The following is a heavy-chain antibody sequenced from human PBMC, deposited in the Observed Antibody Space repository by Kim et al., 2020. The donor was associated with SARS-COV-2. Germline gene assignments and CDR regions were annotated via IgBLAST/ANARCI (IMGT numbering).Heavy chain of an antibody. CDR1: GFTFSSYW. J-gene: IGHJ4*02. CDR2: IKQDGSEK. D-gene: IGHD6-13*01. V-gene: IGHV3-7*01. CDR3: GRPQRPISSQDLDY. Sequence: GGSLRLSCAASGFTFSSYWMSWVRQAPGKGLEWVANIKQDGSEKYYVDSVKGRFTISRDNAKNSLYLQMNSLRAEDTAVYYCGRPQRPISSQDLDYWGQGTLVTVSS.